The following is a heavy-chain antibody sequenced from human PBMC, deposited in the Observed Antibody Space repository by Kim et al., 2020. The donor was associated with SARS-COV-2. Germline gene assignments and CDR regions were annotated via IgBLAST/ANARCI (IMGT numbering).Heavy chain of an antibody. CDR3: AREDLYCSSTSCSVPTARRKEPTDYYYYGMDV. CDR1: GGTFSSYA. V-gene: IGHV1-69*04. D-gene: IGHD2-2*01. J-gene: IGHJ6*02. CDR2: IIPILGIA. Sequence: SVKVSCKASGGTFSSYAISWVRQAPGQGLEWMGRIIPILGIANYAQKFQGRVTITADKSTSTAYMELSSLRSEDTAVYYCAREDLYCSSTSCSVPTARRKEPTDYYYYGMDVWGQGTTVTVSS.